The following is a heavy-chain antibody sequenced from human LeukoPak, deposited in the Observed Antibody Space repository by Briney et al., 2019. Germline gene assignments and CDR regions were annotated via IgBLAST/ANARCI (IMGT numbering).Heavy chain of an antibody. CDR3: ARDWPTVITDY. D-gene: IGHD4-11*01. CDR2: ISTSKGDT. Sequence: ASVKVSCKTSGYTFTSHGISWVRHAPGQGLEWMGWISTSKGDTNYAQKFKGRLTMTTDRSTYTAYMELRSLSSDDTAVYYCARDWPTVITDYWGQGTLVTVSS. V-gene: IGHV1-18*01. CDR1: GYTFTSHG. J-gene: IGHJ4*02.